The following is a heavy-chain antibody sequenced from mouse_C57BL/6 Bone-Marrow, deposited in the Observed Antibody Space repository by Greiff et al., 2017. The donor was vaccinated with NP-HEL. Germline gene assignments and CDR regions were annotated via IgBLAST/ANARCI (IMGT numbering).Heavy chain of an antibody. D-gene: IGHD2-5*01. CDR2: INPGSGGT. CDR1: GYAFTNYL. V-gene: IGHV1-54*01. J-gene: IGHJ2*01. CDR3: ARFHYSNSHFDY. Sequence: QVQLQQSGAELVRPGTSVKVSCKASGYAFTNYLIEWVKQRPGQGLEWIGVINPGSGGTNYNEKFKGKATLTADKSSSTAYMQLSSLISEDSAVYFCARFHYSNSHFDYWGQGTTLTVSS.